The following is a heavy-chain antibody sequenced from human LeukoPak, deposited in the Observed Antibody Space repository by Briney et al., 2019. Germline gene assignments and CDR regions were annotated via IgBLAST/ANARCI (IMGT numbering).Heavy chain of an antibody. V-gene: IGHV7-4-1*02. CDR3: ATLPRESSSWYDPFDY. J-gene: IGHJ4*02. CDR2: INTNTGNP. CDR1: GYTFTSYA. D-gene: IGHD6-13*01. Sequence: ASVKVSCKASGYTFTSYAMNWVRQAPGQGLEWMGWINTNTGNPTYAQGFTGRFVFSLDTSVSTAYLQISSLKAEDTAVYYCATLPRESSSWYDPFDYWGQGTLVTVSS.